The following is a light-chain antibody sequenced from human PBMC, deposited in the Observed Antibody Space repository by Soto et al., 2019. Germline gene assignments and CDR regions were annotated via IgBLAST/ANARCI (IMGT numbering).Light chain of an antibody. CDR3: GTWDIRLNINWV. CDR2: ENN. V-gene: IGLV1-51*02. CDR1: SSDIGNNY. J-gene: IGLJ3*02. Sequence: QSVLTQPASVSAAPGQKVTISCSGSSSDIGNNYVSWYQHLPGTAPRLLIFENNKRPSGSPDRFSGSKSGTSATLAITGLQTGDEADYYCGTWDIRLNINWVFGGGTKVTVL.